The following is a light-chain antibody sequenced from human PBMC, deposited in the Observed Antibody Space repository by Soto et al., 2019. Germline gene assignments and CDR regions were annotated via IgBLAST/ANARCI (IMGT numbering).Light chain of an antibody. CDR2: AAS. CDR1: QSISSY. Sequence: DIQMTQSPSSLSASVGDRVTITCRASQSISSYLNWYQQKPGKAPKLLIYAASSLQSGVPSRFSGSRSGTDFTLTISSLQPEDFATYYCQQSYSTPWTFCQGTKVEIK. CDR3: QQSYSTPWT. V-gene: IGKV1-39*01. J-gene: IGKJ1*01.